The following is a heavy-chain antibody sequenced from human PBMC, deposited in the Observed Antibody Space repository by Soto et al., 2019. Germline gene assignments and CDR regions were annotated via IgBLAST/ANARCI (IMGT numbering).Heavy chain of an antibody. V-gene: IGHV1-18*01. CDR3: ARDRVHIAAASSFDY. CDR2: ISAYNGNT. D-gene: IGHD6-13*01. J-gene: IGHJ4*02. CDR1: GYTFTSYG. Sequence: QVQLVQSGAEVKKPGASVKVSCKASGYTFTSYGISWVRQAPGQGLEWMGWISAYNGNTNYAQKLQGRVTMTTDTSTRTGYMEVRSLRSDDTGVYYCARDRVHIAAASSFDYWGQGTLVSVSS.